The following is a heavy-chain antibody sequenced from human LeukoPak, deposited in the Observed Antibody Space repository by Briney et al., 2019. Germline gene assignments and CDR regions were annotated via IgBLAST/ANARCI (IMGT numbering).Heavy chain of an antibody. CDR1: GYTFTSYG. CDR3: AREHCSSTSCPFDY. J-gene: IGHJ4*02. Sequence: ASVKVSCKASGYTFTSYGISWVRQAPGQGLEWMGWISAYNGNTNYAQKLQGRVAMTTDTSTSTAYMELRSLRSDDTAGYYCAREHCSSTSCPFDYWGQGTLVTVSS. D-gene: IGHD2-2*01. V-gene: IGHV1-18*01. CDR2: ISAYNGNT.